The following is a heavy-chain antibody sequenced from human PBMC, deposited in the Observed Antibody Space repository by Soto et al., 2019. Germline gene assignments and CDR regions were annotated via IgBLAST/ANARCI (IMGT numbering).Heavy chain of an antibody. CDR2: IIPIFGTA. D-gene: IGHD2-15*01. V-gene: IGHV1-69*13. CDR1: GGTLSSYA. CDR3: ARSVAATIYYYYGMDV. Sequence: GASVKVSCKASGGTLSSYAISWVRQAPGQGLEWMGGIIPIFGTANYAQKFQGRVTITADESTSTAYMELSSLRSEDTAVYYCARSVAATIYYYYGMDVWGQGTTVTVSS. J-gene: IGHJ6*02.